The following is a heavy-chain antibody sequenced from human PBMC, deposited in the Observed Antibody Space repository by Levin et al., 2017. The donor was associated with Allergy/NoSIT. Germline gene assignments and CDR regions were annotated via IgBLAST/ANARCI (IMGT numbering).Heavy chain of an antibody. V-gene: IGHV3-72*01. J-gene: IGHJ2*01. CDR3: ARGGSSSPYYFDL. CDR2: SRNKANSYTT. CDR1: GFIFSDYY. D-gene: IGHD6-6*01. Sequence: GGSLRLSCVASGFIFSDYYMDWVRQAPGKGLEWVGRSRNKANSYTTVYAASVTGRFTVSRHDSNNSLFLQMNTLKTEDTALYYCARGGSSSPYYFDLWGRGTLVTVSS.